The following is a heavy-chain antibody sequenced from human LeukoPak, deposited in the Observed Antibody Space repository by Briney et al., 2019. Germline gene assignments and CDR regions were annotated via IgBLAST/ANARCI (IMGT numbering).Heavy chain of an antibody. CDR3: ARGILL. CDR1: VYSMNRDYF. Sequence: SETLSLTCAVSVYSMNRDYFWGWIRQPPGKGLEYIGAIYHSGSTYYNPSLKSRVIIAVDTSNNQFSLKLNSVTAADTAIYYRARGILLGAQGTRVTVSS. V-gene: IGHV4-38-2*01. J-gene: IGHJ1*01. D-gene: IGHD2-15*01. CDR2: IYHSGST.